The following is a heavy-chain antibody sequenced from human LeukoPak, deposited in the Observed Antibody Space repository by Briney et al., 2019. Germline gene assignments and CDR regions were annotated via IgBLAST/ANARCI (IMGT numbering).Heavy chain of an antibody. CDR1: GGSISSYY. CDR2: ISYNGNT. D-gene: IGHD3-22*01. V-gene: IGHV4-59*01. Sequence: SETLSLTCTVSGGSISSYYWSWIRQPPGKGLEWIGYISYNGNTNYNPSLKSRVTISVDTSKTQFSLRVRSMTAADTAVYYCARGGRYYYDSSGSDWGQGTLVTVSS. CDR3: ARGGRYYYDSSGSD. J-gene: IGHJ4*02.